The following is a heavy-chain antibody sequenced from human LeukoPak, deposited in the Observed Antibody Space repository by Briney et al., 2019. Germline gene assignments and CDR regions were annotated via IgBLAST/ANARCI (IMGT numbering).Heavy chain of an antibody. V-gene: IGHV4-39*07. CDR3: VRSPKGTAVTTNWFDP. Sequence: PSETLSLTCTISGGSISGASIRGTTYYWGCVRQPPGKGLGWIGSIYYNGHTFFNPSLKSRVTMSLDTSRNQVSLKLSSVTAADTAVYYCVRSPKGTAVTTNWFDPWGQGTLVTVSS. J-gene: IGHJ5*02. D-gene: IGHD6-19*01. CDR2: IYYNGHT. CDR1: GGSISGASIRGTTYY.